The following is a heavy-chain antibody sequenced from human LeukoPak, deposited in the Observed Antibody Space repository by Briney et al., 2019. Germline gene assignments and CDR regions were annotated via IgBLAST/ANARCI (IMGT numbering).Heavy chain of an antibody. D-gene: IGHD3-22*01. CDR1: GYTFTSYY. J-gene: IGHJ4*02. Sequence: ASVKVSCKASGYTFTSYYMHWVRQAPGQGLEWVGIINPSGGSTSYAQKFQGRVTMTRDTSTSTVYMELSSLRSEDTAVYYCARDYYDSSGYYRFDYWGQGTLVTVSS. CDR2: INPSGGST. V-gene: IGHV1-46*01. CDR3: ARDYYDSSGYYRFDY.